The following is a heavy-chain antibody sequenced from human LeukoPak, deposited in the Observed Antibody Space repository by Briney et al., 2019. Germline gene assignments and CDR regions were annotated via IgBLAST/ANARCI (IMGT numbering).Heavy chain of an antibody. D-gene: IGHD3-22*01. Sequence: SGTLSLTCAVSGGSISKNNRWSWVRQPPGKGLEWIGEIYHSGNTNYNPSLKSRVTISVETSKNQFSLKLSSVTAADTAVYYCARVTGYMIEDYFDYWGQGTLVTVSS. CDR2: IYHSGNT. J-gene: IGHJ4*02. CDR3: ARVTGYMIEDYFDY. V-gene: IGHV4-4*02. CDR1: GGSISKNNR.